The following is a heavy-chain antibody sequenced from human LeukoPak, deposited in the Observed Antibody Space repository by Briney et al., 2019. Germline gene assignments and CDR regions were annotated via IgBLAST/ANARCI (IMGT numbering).Heavy chain of an antibody. V-gene: IGHV1-8*01. Sequence: ASVKVSCKASGYTFTSYDINWVRQATGQGLERMGWMNPNSGNTGYAQKFQGRVTMTRNTSISTAYMELSSLRSEDTAVYYCARGRRLTGYYDFDNWGQGTLVTVSS. CDR1: GYTFTSYD. J-gene: IGHJ4*02. CDR3: ARGRRLTGYYDFDN. D-gene: IGHD3-9*01. CDR2: MNPNSGNT.